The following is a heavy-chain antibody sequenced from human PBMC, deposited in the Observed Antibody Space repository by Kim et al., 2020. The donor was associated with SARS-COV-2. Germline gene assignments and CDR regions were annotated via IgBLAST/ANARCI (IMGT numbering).Heavy chain of an antibody. CDR2: ISGSGGTT. V-gene: IGHV3-23*01. CDR3: TKALYGGNF. D-gene: IGHD3-16*02. CDR1: GFTFSTYA. Sequence: GGSLRLSCAASGFTFSTYAMSWVRQAPGKGLEWVSAISGSGGTTNYADSVKGRFTVSRDNSKNMRYLQMNSLRAEDTAVYYCTKALYGGNFWGQGTLVTV. J-gene: IGHJ4*02.